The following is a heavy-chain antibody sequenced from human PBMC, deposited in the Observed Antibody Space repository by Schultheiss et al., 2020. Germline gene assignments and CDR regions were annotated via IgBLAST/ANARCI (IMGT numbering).Heavy chain of an antibody. CDR2: INQDGSLT. CDR1: GFPFRDYW. J-gene: IGHJ4*02. CDR3: ARYAAGAYHLDY. V-gene: IGHV3-7*01. D-gene: IGHD6-25*01. Sequence: GGSLRLSCEASGFPFRDYWMSWVRQAPGKGLEWVAKINQDGSLTYSVDSVKGRFTISRDNAKDSLHLEMNSLRAEDMAVYYCARYAAGAYHLDYWGQGTLVTVSS.